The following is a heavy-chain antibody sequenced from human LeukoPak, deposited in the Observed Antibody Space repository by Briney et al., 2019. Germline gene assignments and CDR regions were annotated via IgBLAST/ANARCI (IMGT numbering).Heavy chain of an antibody. D-gene: IGHD2-2*01. CDR3: ARPDCSSTSCPLYYYYYGMDV. CDR1: GYSFTSYW. Sequence: GESLKISCKGSGYSFTSYWIGWVRQMPGKGLEWMGRIDPSDSYTNYSPSLQGHVTISADKSISTAYLQWSSLKASDTAMYYCARPDCSSTSCPLYYYYYGMDVWGQGTTVTVSS. V-gene: IGHV5-10-1*01. CDR2: IDPSDSYT. J-gene: IGHJ6*02.